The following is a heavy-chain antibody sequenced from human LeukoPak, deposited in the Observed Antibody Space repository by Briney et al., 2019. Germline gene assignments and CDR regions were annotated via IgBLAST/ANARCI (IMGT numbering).Heavy chain of an antibody. Sequence: GGSLRLSCAASGFTFSSYSMNWVRQAPGKGLEWVSYISSSSSTIYYADSVKGRFTISRDNAKNSLYLQMNSLRAEDTAVYYCARDRYYDFWSGPPGWFDPWGQGTLVTVSS. CDR2: ISSSSSTI. J-gene: IGHJ5*02. CDR1: GFTFSSYS. CDR3: ARDRYYDFWSGPPGWFDP. V-gene: IGHV3-48*01. D-gene: IGHD3-3*01.